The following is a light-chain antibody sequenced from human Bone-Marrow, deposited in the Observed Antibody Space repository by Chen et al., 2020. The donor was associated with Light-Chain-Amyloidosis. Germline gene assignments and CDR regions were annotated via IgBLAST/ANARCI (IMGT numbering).Light chain of an antibody. V-gene: IGLV3-21*02. J-gene: IGLJ3*02. CDR2: DDS. Sequence: SYVLTQPSSVSVAPGQTATIACGGNNIGSTSVHWYQQTPGQAPLLVVYDDSPRPSGIPERLSGSNSGNTATLTIGRVEAGDEAAYYCQVWDRSSDRPVFGGGTKLPVL. CDR3: QVWDRSSDRPV. CDR1: NIGSTS.